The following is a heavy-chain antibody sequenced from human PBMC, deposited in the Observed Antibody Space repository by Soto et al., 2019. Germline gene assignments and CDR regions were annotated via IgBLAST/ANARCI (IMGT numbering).Heavy chain of an antibody. Sequence: EVQLVESGGDLVQPGGALRLSCVASGFTCNTYWMSWVRQAPGKGLEWVANIKEDGSDKYYVDSVKGRFTISRDNAKNLLYLQMNSLGAGDTAMYYCARFTRGSSGDYWGQGTLVTVSS. CDR2: IKEDGSDK. V-gene: IGHV3-7*01. D-gene: IGHD6-25*01. J-gene: IGHJ4*02. CDR1: GFTCNTYW. CDR3: ARFTRGSSGDY.